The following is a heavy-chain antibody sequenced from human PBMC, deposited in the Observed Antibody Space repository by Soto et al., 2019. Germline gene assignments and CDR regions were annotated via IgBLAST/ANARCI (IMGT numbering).Heavy chain of an antibody. Sequence: SLRLSCAASGFTFSTYALSWVRQAPGKGLEWVSAISANGQGIYYADSVRGRFTISRDNSKNTIFLHMDSLRAEDTAVYYCAKDRNYPRDQFHYWGQGTQVTVSS. D-gene: IGHD1-7*01. CDR2: ISANGQGI. CDR3: AKDRNYPRDQFHY. V-gene: IGHV3-23*01. J-gene: IGHJ4*02. CDR1: GFTFSTYA.